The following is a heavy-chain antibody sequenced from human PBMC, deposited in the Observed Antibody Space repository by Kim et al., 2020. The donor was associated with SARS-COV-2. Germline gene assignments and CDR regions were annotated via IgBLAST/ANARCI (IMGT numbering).Heavy chain of an antibody. Sequence: SETLSLTCAVYGGSFSGYYWSWIRQPPGKGLEWIGEINHSGSTSYNPSLKSRVTISVDTSKNQFSLKLSSVTAADTAVYYCASLTGAAAGRGYYYYYYG. CDR1: GGSFSGYY. CDR3: ASLTGAAAGRGYYYYYYG. D-gene: IGHD6-13*01. CDR2: INHSGST. J-gene: IGHJ6*01. V-gene: IGHV4-34*01.